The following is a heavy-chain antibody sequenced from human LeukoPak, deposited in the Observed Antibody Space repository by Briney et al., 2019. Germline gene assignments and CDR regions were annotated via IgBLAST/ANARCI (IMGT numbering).Heavy chain of an antibody. Sequence: ASVNVSCKASGYTFTGYYMHWVRQAPGQGLEWMGWINPNSGGTNYAQKFQGRVTMTRDTSISTAYMELSRLRSDDTAVYYCARERLYYYGSGSYSFGGMDVWGQGTTVTVSS. J-gene: IGHJ6*02. V-gene: IGHV1-2*02. CDR2: INPNSGGT. D-gene: IGHD3-10*01. CDR1: GYTFTGYY. CDR3: ARERLYYYGSGSYSFGGMDV.